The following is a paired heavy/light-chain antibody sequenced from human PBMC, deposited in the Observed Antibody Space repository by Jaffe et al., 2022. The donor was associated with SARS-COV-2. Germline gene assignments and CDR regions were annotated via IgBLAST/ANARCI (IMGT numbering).Light chain of an antibody. V-gene: IGLV8-61*01. CDR3: VVYMGSAWV. Sequence: QTVVTQEPSFSVSPGGTVTLTCGLNSGSVSSSHYSSWYQQTPGQTPRALIYDTNIRSSGVPDRFSGSILGNKAALTITGAQAEDECVYYCVVYMGSAWVFGGGTKLTVL. CDR1: SGSVSSSHY. CDR2: DTN. J-gene: IGLJ3*02.
Heavy chain of an antibody. CDR3: ARAPYNYDSGRYPNDY. CDR2: ISVYSGDT. Sequence: QVQLVQSGAEVKKPGASVKVSCKASGYSFTSYGISWVRQAPGQGLEWMGWISVYSGDTKYAQGLQGRLTMSTDTFTRTAYMELRSLRSDDTAVYYCARAPYNYDSGRYPNDYWGQGTLVTVSS. V-gene: IGHV1-18*01. CDR1: GYSFTSYG. D-gene: IGHD3-10*01. J-gene: IGHJ4*02.